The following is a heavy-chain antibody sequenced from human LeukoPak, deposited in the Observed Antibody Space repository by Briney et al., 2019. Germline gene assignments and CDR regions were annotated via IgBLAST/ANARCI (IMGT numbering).Heavy chain of an antibody. CDR1: GGTFSSYA. CDR3: ARDLTELELREDWFDP. CDR2: VIPILGIA. D-gene: IGHD1-7*01. V-gene: IGHV1-69*04. J-gene: IGHJ5*02. Sequence: ASVKVSCKASGGTFSSYAISWVRQAPGQGLEWMGRVIPILGIANYAQKFQGRVTITADKSTSTAYMELSSLRPEDTAVYYCARDLTELELREDWFDPWGQGTLVTVSS.